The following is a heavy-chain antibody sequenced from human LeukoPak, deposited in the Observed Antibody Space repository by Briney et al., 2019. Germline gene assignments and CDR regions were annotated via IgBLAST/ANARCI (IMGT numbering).Heavy chain of an antibody. CDR2: IGTSSTTI. D-gene: IGHD6-25*01. CDR3: ARFAAGGSYYYYMDV. V-gene: IGHV3-48*01. CDR1: GFTLSSYA. J-gene: IGHJ6*03. Sequence: PGGSLRLSCAASGFTLSSYAMSWVRQAPGKGLEWVSNIGTSSTTIYYADSVKGRFTISRDNAKNSLYLQMNSLRADDTAVYYCARFAAGGSYYYYMDVWGKGTTVTVSS.